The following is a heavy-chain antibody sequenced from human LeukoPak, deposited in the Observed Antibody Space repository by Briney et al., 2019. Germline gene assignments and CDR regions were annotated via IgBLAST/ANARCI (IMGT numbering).Heavy chain of an antibody. V-gene: IGHV1-2*02. CDR2: INPNSGGT. D-gene: IGHD3-3*01. J-gene: IGHJ6*03. CDR1: GYTFTGYY. Sequence: GASVKVSCKASGYTFTGYYMHWVRQAPGQGLEWMGWINPNSGGTNYAQKFQGRVTMTRDTSISTAYMELSRLRSDDTAVYYCARVTVTIFGVVTPPHYYYMDVWGKGTTVTVSS. CDR3: ARVTVTIFGVVTPPHYYYMDV.